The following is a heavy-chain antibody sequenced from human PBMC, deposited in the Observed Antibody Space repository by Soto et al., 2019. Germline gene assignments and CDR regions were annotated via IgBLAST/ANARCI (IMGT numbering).Heavy chain of an antibody. J-gene: IGHJ4*02. CDR2: ISPYSGYT. D-gene: IGHD2-2*01. CDR1: GYSFMKYG. CDR3: AREASVLIPAAQPSRFDS. Sequence: GASVKVSCKGFGYSFMKYGINWVRQAPGRGLEWVGWISPYSGYTHSAQKFHGRLTLTTDTAASTAYMELRSLRSADTALYYLAREASVLIPAAQPSRFDSWGQGTLVTVSS. V-gene: IGHV1-18*01.